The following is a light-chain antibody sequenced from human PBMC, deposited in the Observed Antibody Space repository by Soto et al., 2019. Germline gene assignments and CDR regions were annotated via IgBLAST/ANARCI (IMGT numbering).Light chain of an antibody. J-gene: IGLJ1*01. V-gene: IGLV2-14*03. Sequence: LTQPASVSGSPGQSIAISCTGTSTDVGAYNYVSWYQQHPGKAPKLMIYDVTNRPSGVSDRFSGSKSGNTASLTISGLQAGDEGDYYCSSYTRSNTYVFGTGTKVTVL. CDR2: DVT. CDR1: STDVGAYNY. CDR3: SSYTRSNTYV.